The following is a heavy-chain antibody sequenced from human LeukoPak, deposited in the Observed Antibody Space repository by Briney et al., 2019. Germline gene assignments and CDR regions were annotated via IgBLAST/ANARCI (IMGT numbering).Heavy chain of an antibody. D-gene: IGHD2-2*01. J-gene: IGHJ4*02. CDR1: GGSISSYY. V-gene: IGHV4-4*07. CDR3: AGSPLIVVVPADSY. CDR2: IYTSGST. Sequence: SETLSLTCTVSGGSISSYYWSWIRQPAGKGLEWIGRIYTSGSTNYNPSLKSRVTMSVDTSKNQFSLKLSSVTAADTAVYYCAGSPLIVVVPADSYWGQGTLVTVSS.